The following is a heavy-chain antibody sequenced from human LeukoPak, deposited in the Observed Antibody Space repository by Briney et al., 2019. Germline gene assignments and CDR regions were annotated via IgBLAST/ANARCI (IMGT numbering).Heavy chain of an antibody. CDR1: GFTVSSNY. J-gene: IGHJ4*02. CDR2: IYSGGSP. D-gene: IGHD2-15*01. V-gene: IGHV3-53*01. CDR3: ARVSPSVVYYFDY. Sequence: GGSLRLSCAASGFTVSSNYMSWVRQAPGKGLEWVSVIYSGGSPYYADSVKGRFTISRDNSKNTLYLQMNSLRAEDTAVYYCARVSPSVVYYFDYWGQGTLVTVSS.